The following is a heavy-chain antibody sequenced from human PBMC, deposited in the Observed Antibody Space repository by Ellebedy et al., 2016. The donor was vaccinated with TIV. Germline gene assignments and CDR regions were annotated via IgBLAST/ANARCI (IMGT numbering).Heavy chain of an antibody. J-gene: IGHJ6*02. V-gene: IGHV3-30-3*01. D-gene: IGHD4-17*01. CDR3: ARTSRTTPDRNYYYGLDV. Sequence: GESLKISCAASGFTFNTYAMHWVRQVPGKGLEWVAVISYDGSNNYYADSVKGRFTISRDNSKNTLYLQMNSLRVDDTAMYYCARTSRTTPDRNYYYGLDVWGQGTTVTVSS. CDR2: ISYDGSNN. CDR1: GFTFNTYA.